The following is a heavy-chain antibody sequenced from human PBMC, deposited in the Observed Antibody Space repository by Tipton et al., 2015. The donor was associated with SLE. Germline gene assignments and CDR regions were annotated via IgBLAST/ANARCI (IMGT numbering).Heavy chain of an antibody. Sequence: TLSLTCSVSGGSISSTNYYWGWFRQPPGKGLEWIGNIFYTGSPYYNPSLKSRVTISVETSKNQFSLDLRSVIAADTALYFCARLKGVAAADSWGQGTLVTVSS. CDR3: ARLKGVAAADS. CDR1: GGSISSTNYY. J-gene: IGHJ4*02. D-gene: IGHD3-3*01. V-gene: IGHV4-39*07. CDR2: IFYTGSP.